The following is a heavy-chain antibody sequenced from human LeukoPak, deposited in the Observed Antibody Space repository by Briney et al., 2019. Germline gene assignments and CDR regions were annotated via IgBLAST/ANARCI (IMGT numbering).Heavy chain of an antibody. D-gene: IGHD3-16*01. J-gene: IGHJ6*02. Sequence: PGGSLRLSCAASGFTFSSYWMNWAGQAPGKGLEWVASINHTGNVNYYVDSVKGRFTISRDNAKNSLYLQMSNLRAEDTAVYFCARGGGLDVWGQGATVTVSS. CDR1: GFTFSSYW. CDR3: ARGGGLDV. CDR2: INHTGNVN. V-gene: IGHV3-7*03.